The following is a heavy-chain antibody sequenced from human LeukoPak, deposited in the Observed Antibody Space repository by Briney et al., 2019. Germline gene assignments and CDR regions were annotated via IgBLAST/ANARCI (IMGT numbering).Heavy chain of an antibody. CDR2: TSYDGSNK. Sequence: GRSLRLSCAASGFTFSSYGMHWVRQAPGKGLEWVAVTSYDGSNKYYADSVKGRFTISRDNSKNTLYLQMNSLRAEDTAVYYCAKAGPGIAVAGTLYYYGMDVWGQGTTVTVSS. D-gene: IGHD6-19*01. J-gene: IGHJ6*02. V-gene: IGHV3-30*18. CDR1: GFTFSSYG. CDR3: AKAGPGIAVAGTLYYYGMDV.